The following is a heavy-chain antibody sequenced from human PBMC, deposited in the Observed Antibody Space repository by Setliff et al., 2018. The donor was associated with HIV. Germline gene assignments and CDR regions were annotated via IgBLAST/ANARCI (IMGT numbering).Heavy chain of an antibody. CDR3: ARSRAAGFDY. D-gene: IGHD6-13*01. CDR2: ISSSSSTI. Sequence: GGSLRLSCAASGFTFSSYSMNWVRQAPGKGLEWVSYISSSSSTIYYADSVKGRFTLSRDNAKDSLYLQMNSLRAEDTAVYYCARSRAAGFDYWGQGTLVTVSS. CDR1: GFTFSSYS. J-gene: IGHJ4*02. V-gene: IGHV3-48*01.